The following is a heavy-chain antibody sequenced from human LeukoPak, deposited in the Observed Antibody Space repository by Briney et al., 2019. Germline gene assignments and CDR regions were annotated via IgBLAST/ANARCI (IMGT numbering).Heavy chain of an antibody. D-gene: IGHD4-23*01. V-gene: IGHV3-74*01. CDR3: EGGHGGNLPFDY. J-gene: IGHJ4*02. CDR1: GCTFSDYW. Sequence: VGALRLSCAASGCTFSDYWRHWVRQAPGRGVVWVSRVKSDGSTTAYADSVKGRFTISREKAKNTLFLQMNSLRTEDTAVYYCEGGHGGNLPFDYWGQGHLVTVSS. CDR2: VKSDGSTT.